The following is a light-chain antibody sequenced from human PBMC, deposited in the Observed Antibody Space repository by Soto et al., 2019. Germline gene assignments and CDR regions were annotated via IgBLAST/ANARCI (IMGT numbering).Light chain of an antibody. Sequence: QSALTQPRSVSGSPGQSVTISFTGTSSDVGGYNYVFWYQQHPGKAPKRMIYDVSKRQSGVPDRFSASKSGNTASLTISGLQAEDEADYYCCSYAGSYTHVVFGGGTKLTVL. CDR1: SSDVGGYNY. J-gene: IGLJ2*01. V-gene: IGLV2-11*01. CDR2: DVS. CDR3: CSYAGSYTHVV.